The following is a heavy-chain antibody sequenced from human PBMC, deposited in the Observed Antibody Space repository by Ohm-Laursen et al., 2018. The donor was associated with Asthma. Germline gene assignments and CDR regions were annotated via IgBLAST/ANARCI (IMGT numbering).Heavy chain of an antibody. V-gene: IGHV3-30-3*01. J-gene: IGHJ4*02. CDR2: ISKDGSNK. CDR3: ARDHCYSSGTYFDY. Sequence: SLRLSCAASGFTFSSNAMHWVRQAPGKGLEWVAVISKDGSNKYYAESVKGRFTISRDNSMNTLYVQMNSLRAEDTAVYYCARDHCYSSGTYFDYWGQGTLFTVSS. CDR1: GFTFSSNA. D-gene: IGHD2-21*02.